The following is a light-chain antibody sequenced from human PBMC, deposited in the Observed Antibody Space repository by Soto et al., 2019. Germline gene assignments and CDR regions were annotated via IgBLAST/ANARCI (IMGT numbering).Light chain of an antibody. CDR1: SSDFGGYNY. CDR3: SSYAGSNNFV. CDR2: EGS. V-gene: IGLV2-8*01. J-gene: IGLJ1*01. Sequence: QSVLTQPPSASGSPGQSVTISCTGTSSDFGGYNYVSWYQQHPGKARKLMIYEGSKRPSGVPDRFSGSNSGNTASLTVAGLQAEDAGEYYCSSYAGSNNFVFGTGTNVTDL.